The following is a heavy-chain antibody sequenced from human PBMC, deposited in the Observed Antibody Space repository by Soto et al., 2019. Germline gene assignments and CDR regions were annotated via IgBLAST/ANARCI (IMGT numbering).Heavy chain of an antibody. D-gene: IGHD3-16*01. CDR1: GNSVSSNSAS. V-gene: IGHV6-1*01. CDR2: TYYISKWYN. Sequence: LSLPCAMSGNSVSSNSASWNFIIKSPSRGLEWLGRTYYISKWYNDYAVSVKSRITINPDTSKNQFSLQLNSVTPEDTAVYYCARAPDWWGTYYYYYMDVWGKGTTVTV. CDR3: ARAPDWWGTYYYYYMDV. J-gene: IGHJ6*03.